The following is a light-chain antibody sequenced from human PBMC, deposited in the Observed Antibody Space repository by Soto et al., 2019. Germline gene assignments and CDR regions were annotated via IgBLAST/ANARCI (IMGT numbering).Light chain of an antibody. Sequence: EIVLTQSPATLSLSPGERATLSCRASENVYSYLAWYRQAPGQPPSLLIYDASNRAAGVPARFSGSGSGTDFTLTISTLEPEDFAVYYCHQRSDWPRTFGQGTKVEIK. CDR1: ENVYSY. J-gene: IGKJ1*01. CDR3: HQRSDWPRT. V-gene: IGKV3-11*01. CDR2: DAS.